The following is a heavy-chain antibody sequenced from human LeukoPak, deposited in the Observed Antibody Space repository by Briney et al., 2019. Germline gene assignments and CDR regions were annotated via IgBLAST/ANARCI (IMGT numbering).Heavy chain of an antibody. V-gene: IGHV3-30*03. CDR2: ISSDGSSK. CDR3: AREHIAARTIDY. CDR1: GFTFSSNA. Sequence: PGGSLRLSCAASGFTFSSNAMHWVRQAPGKGLEWVASISSDGSSKYYADSVKGRFTISRDNSKNTLYLQMNSLRAEDTAVYYCAREHIAARTIDYWGQGTLVTVSS. D-gene: IGHD6-6*01. J-gene: IGHJ4*02.